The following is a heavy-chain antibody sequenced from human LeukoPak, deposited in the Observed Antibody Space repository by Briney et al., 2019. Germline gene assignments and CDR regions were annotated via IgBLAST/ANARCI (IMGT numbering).Heavy chain of an antibody. CDR1: GYTFTSYG. CDR3: AGDVGYCSSTSCYFAFSYYYYGMDV. Sequence: ASVKVSCKASGYTFTSYGISWVRQAPGQGLEWMGWISAYNGNTNYAQKLQGRVTMTTDTSTSTAYMELRSLRSDDTAVYYCAGDVGYCSSTSCYFAFSYYYYGMDVWGQGTTVTVSS. J-gene: IGHJ6*02. V-gene: IGHV1-18*01. CDR2: ISAYNGNT. D-gene: IGHD2-2*01.